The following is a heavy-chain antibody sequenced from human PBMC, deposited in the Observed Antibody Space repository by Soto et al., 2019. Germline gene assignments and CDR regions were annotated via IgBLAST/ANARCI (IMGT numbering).Heavy chain of an antibody. V-gene: IGHV3-23*01. CDR1: GFTFSSYA. CDR2: ISGSGGST. CDR3: AKDSEPGVVVAASDY. J-gene: IGHJ4*02. D-gene: IGHD2-15*01. Sequence: PGGSLRLSFAASGFTFSSYAMSWVRQAPGKGLEWVSAISGSGGSTYYADSVKGRFTISRDNSKNTLYLQMNSLRAEDTAVYYCAKDSEPGVVVAASDYWGQGTLVPVCS.